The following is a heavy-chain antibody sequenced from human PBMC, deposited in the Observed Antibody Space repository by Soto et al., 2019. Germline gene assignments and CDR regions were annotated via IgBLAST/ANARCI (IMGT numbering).Heavy chain of an antibody. CDR2: ISGHNGNT. D-gene: IGHD3-10*01. CDR1: GYTFTSYG. CDR3: ASNYLYYYGSGNTNYYGMDV. Sequence: QVQLVQSGAEVKKPGASVKVSCKASGYTFTSYGISWVRQAPGQGLEWMGWISGHNGNTNYAQKLQLRVTMTTDTSTCTXYXELRSLRSDDTAVYYCASNYLYYYGSGNTNYYGMDVWGQGTTVTVSS. J-gene: IGHJ6*02. V-gene: IGHV1-18*01.